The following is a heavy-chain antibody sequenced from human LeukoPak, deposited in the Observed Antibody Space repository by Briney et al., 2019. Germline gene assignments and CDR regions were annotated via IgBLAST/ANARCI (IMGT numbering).Heavy chain of an antibody. Sequence: GGSLRLSCAASGFTFSSYWMSWVRQAPGKGLEWVANIKQDGSEKYYVDSVKGRFTISRDNAKNSLYLQMNSLRAEDTAVYYCARDRSMVRGVITNSLTGENDAFDIWGQGTMVTVSS. J-gene: IGHJ3*02. CDR1: GFTFSSYW. CDR2: IKQDGSEK. CDR3: ARDRSMVRGVITNSLTGENDAFDI. D-gene: IGHD3-10*01. V-gene: IGHV3-7*01.